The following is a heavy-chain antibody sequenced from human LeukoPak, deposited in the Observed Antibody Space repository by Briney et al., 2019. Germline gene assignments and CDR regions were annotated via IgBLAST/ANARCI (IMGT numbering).Heavy chain of an antibody. Sequence: GGSLRLSCAASGFSFISYGMHWVRQAPGKGLEWGGVISDDGRSKDYADSVKGRFTISRDNSKDTLYLQMNSLRDEDTAVYYCAKRPSDYGDYVSYFDYWGQGTLVTVSS. CDR2: ISDDGRSK. CDR3: AKRPSDYGDYVSYFDY. J-gene: IGHJ4*02. D-gene: IGHD4-17*01. V-gene: IGHV3-30*18. CDR1: GFSFISYG.